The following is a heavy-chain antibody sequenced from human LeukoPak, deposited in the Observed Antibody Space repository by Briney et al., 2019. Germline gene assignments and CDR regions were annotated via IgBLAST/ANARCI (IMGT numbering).Heavy chain of an antibody. J-gene: IGHJ5*02. V-gene: IGHV4-38-2*01. CDR3: ARASRPSNSWFDP. D-gene: IGHD6-6*01. CDR1: GHSFSSDSF. Sequence: PSETLSLTCGVSGHSFSSDSFWGWIRQLPGQGLEWIGSIHERGSTFYNPSLKSRVTISIDTSKNQFSLNVNSVTAADTAVYYCARASRPSNSWFDPWGQGTVVTVSS. CDR2: IHERGST.